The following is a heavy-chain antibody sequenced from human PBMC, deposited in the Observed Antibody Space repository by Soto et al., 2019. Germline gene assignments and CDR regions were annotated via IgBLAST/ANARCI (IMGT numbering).Heavy chain of an antibody. D-gene: IGHD6-19*01. V-gene: IGHV3-23*01. Sequence: EVQLLESGGGLVQPGGSLRLSCAASGFTFSSYAMSWVRQAPGKGLEWVSAIIGSGGSTYYADSVKGRFTISRDNSKNTLYLRMNSRRAEDTAVYYCAKLSSSGWYVCSYYYGMDVWGQGTTVTVSS. CDR1: GFTFSSYA. CDR2: IIGSGGST. J-gene: IGHJ6*02. CDR3: AKLSSSGWYVCSYYYGMDV.